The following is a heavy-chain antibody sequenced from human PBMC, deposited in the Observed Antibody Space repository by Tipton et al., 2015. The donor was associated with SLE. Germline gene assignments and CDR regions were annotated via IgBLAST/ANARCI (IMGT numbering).Heavy chain of an antibody. J-gene: IGHJ4*02. CDR3: ARGRGGKPLDY. CDR1: GESFNGYF. V-gene: IGHV4-34*12. Sequence: TLSLTCAVYGESFNGYFWTWIRQPPGKGLEWIAEIIHSGVTNYNPSLKSRVTISVDTSKNQFSLNLNSVTAADTTVYYCARGRGGKPLDYWGQGTLVTVSS. D-gene: IGHD4-23*01. CDR2: IIHSGVT.